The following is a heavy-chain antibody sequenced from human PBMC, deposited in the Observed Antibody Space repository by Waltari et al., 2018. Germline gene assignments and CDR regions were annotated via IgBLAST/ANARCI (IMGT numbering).Heavy chain of an antibody. D-gene: IGHD3-16*01. Sequence: QVQLVQSGAEVKKPGSSVKVSCKASGGTFSSYAISWGRQAPGQGLEWMGGHSRICGTANHSQKAQGRVTITADESTSTAYMELSSLRSEDTAVYYCARDRGEIGAFDIWGQGTMVTVSS. J-gene: IGHJ3*02. CDR1: GGTFSSYA. CDR3: ARDRGEIGAFDI. V-gene: IGHV1-69*12. CDR2: HSRICGTA.